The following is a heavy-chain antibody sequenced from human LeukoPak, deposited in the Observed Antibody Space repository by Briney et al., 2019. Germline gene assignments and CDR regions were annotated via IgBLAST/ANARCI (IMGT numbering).Heavy chain of an antibody. CDR3: ARDRAPYGMDV. J-gene: IGHJ6*02. D-gene: IGHD3-10*01. V-gene: IGHV3-21*01. CDR2: ISSSSSYI. CDR1: GFTFSSYS. Sequence: QTGGSLRLSCAASGFTFSSYSMNWVRQAPGKGLEWVSSISSSSSYIYYADSVKGRFTISRGNAKNSLYLQMNSLRAEDTAVYYCARDRAPYGMDVWGQGTTVTVSS.